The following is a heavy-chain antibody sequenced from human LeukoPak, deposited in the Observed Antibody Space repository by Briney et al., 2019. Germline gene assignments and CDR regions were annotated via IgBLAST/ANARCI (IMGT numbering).Heavy chain of an antibody. CDR1: GGSISSSSYY. J-gene: IGHJ3*02. CDR2: IYYSGST. D-gene: IGHD1-14*01. CDR3: ATVSRKLDAFDI. V-gene: IGHV4-39*07. Sequence: SETLSLTCTVSGGSISSSSYYWGWIRQPPGKGLEWIGSIYYSGSTYYNPSLKSRVTISVDTSKNQFSLKLSSVTAADTAVYYCATVSRKLDAFDIWGQGTMVTVSS.